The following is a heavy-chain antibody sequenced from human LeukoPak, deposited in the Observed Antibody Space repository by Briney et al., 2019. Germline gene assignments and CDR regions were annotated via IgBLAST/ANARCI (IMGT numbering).Heavy chain of an antibody. V-gene: IGHV3-30*02. CDR2: IRYDGSNK. J-gene: IGHJ4*02. Sequence: PGGSLRLSCAASGFTFSSYAMHWVRQAPGKGLEWVAFIRYDGSNKYYADSVKGRFTISRDNSKNTLYLQMNSLRAEDTAVYYCAKDFRRFYMATISYFDYWGQGTLVTVSS. CDR1: GFTFSSYA. D-gene: IGHD5-24*01. CDR3: AKDFRRFYMATISYFDY.